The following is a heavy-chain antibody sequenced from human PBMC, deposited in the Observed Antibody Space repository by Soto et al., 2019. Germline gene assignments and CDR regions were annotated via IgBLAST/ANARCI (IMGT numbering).Heavy chain of an antibody. V-gene: IGHV1-69*02. D-gene: IGHD6-19*01. J-gene: IGHJ3*02. Sequence: SVKVSCKASGGTFSSYTISWVRQAPGQGLEWMGRIIPILGIANYAQKFQGRVTITADKSTSTAYMELSSLRSEDTAVYYCASELYSSGWPDAFDIWGQGTMVTVSS. CDR1: GGTFSSYT. CDR3: ASELYSSGWPDAFDI. CDR2: IIPILGIA.